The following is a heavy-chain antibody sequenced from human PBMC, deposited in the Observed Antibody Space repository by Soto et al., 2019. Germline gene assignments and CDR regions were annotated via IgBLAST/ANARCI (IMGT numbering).Heavy chain of an antibody. J-gene: IGHJ4*02. D-gene: IGHD3-22*01. CDR1: GYTFTSYG. V-gene: IGHV1-18*01. CDR3: AREHYDSSGSRFEY. Sequence: QVPLVQSGAEVKKPGASVKVSCKASGYTFTSYGISWVRQAPGQGLEWMGWISAYNGNTNYTQKGQGRVTMTTDTPTSTVYKELRRLRPDDTVVYYCAREHYDSSGSRFEYWGQGTLVPDSS. CDR2: ISAYNGNT.